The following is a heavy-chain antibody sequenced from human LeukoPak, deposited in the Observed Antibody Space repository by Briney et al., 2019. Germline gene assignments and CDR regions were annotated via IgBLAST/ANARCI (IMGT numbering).Heavy chain of an antibody. CDR1: GFXFSSYG. Sequence: GGSLRLSCAASGFXFSSYGISWVRQAPGKGLEWVSAIGGSGGSTYYADSVKGRFTISRDNSKNTLYLQMNSLRAEDTAVYYCAKRGSSGSYYRAFDIWGQGTMVTVSS. D-gene: IGHD1-26*01. CDR3: AKRGSSGSYYRAFDI. J-gene: IGHJ3*02. V-gene: IGHV3-23*01. CDR2: IGGSGGST.